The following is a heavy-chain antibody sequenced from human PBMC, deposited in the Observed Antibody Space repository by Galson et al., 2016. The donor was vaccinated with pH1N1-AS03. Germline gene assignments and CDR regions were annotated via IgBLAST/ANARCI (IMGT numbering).Heavy chain of an antibody. CDR2: INPLDSYN. J-gene: IGHJ5*02. D-gene: IGHD1-14*01. CDR3: ARQGTTVTANHVWLDT. V-gene: IGHV5-10-1*01. CDR1: GHSFDSYW. Sequence: VKKPGESLRISCQGSGHSFDSYWITWVRQMPGKGLEWMGRINPLDSYNDYNPSFQGHVSFSVDKSIHTAYLQWSSLEASDTGIYYCARQGTTVTANHVWLDTWGQGTLVTVSS.